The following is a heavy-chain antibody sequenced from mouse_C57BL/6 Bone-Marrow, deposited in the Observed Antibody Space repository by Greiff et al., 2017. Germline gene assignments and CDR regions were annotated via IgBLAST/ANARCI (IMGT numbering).Heavy chain of an antibody. D-gene: IGHD4-1*02. J-gene: IGHJ3*01. Sequence: VQLQQSGAELVRPGASVTLSCKASGYTFTDYEMHWVKQTPVHGLEWIGAIDPETGGTAYNQKFMGKAILTADKSSSTAYMELRSLTSEDSAVYYCTRSQLAWFAYWGQGTLVTVSA. CDR2: IDPETGGT. CDR1: GYTFTDYE. V-gene: IGHV1-15*01. CDR3: TRSQLAWFAY.